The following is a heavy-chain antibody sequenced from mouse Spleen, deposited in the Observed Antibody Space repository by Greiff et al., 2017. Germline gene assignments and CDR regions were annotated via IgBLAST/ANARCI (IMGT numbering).Heavy chain of an antibody. CDR1: GYTFTSYW. D-gene: IGHD2-2*01. Sequence: VQLQQPGAELVKPGASVKLSCKASGYTFTSYWMHWVKQRPGQGLEWIGMIHPNSGSTNYNEKFKSKATLTVDKSSSTAYMQLSSLTSEDSAVYYCARQDRGYYDAMDYWGQGTSVTVSS. CDR3: ARQDRGYYDAMDY. V-gene: IGHV1-64*01. J-gene: IGHJ4*01. CDR2: IHPNSGST.